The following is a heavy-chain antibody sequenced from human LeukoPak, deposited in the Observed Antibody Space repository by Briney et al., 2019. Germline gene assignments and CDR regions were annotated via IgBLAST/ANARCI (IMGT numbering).Heavy chain of an antibody. V-gene: IGHV5-51*01. Sequence: GESLKVSCKGSGYSFTSYWIGWVRQMPGKGLEWMGNIYPGDSDTRYSPSFQGQVTISADKSISTAYLQWSSLKASDTAMYYCARQSSPHYYYYYMDVWGKGTTVTVSS. CDR1: GYSFTSYW. CDR3: ARQSSPHYYYYYMDV. CDR2: IYPGDSDT. J-gene: IGHJ6*03. D-gene: IGHD6-6*01.